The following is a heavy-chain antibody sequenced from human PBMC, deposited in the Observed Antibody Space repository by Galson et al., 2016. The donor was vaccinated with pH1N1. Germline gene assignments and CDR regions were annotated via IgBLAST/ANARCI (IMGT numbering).Heavy chain of an antibody. V-gene: IGHV1-3*04. D-gene: IGHD3-3*01. CDR1: GYTFITYA. CDR2: INTGDGNA. J-gene: IGHJ6*02. CDR3: ARGGTLSDFWSNYYPYGMDV. Sequence: SVKVSCKASGYTFITYAIHWVRQAPGQRLEWMGWINTGDGNAKSSQKFQDRVTITRDTPATTAYLDLRGLRSEDTAVYYCARGGTLSDFWSNYYPYGMDVWCQGTTVTVSS.